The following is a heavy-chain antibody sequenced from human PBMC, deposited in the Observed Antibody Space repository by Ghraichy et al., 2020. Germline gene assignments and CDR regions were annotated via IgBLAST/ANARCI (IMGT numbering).Heavy chain of an antibody. CDR1: GFTFSSYW. CDR2: INSDGSVT. J-gene: IGHJ4*02. D-gene: IGHD1-26*01. CDR3: ATGGSSGKNRFFDY. Sequence: GGSLRLSCAASGFTFSSYWMHWVRQAPGKGLVWVSRINSDGSVTNYADSVKGRFTIARDNAKNTLYVQMNGLRAEDTAVYYCATGGSSGKNRFFDYWGQGILVTVSS. V-gene: IGHV3-74*01.